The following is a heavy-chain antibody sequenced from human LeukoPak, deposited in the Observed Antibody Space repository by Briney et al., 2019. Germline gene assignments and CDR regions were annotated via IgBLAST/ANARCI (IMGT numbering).Heavy chain of an antibody. V-gene: IGHV4-59*01. CDR3: ARDKVVAAADYYYYYGMDV. CDR1: GGSISSYY. D-gene: IGHD6-13*01. J-gene: IGHJ6*02. CDR2: IYYSGST. Sequence: SETLSLTCNVSGGSISSYYWSWIRQPPGQGLEWIGYIYYSGSTNYNPSLKSRVTISVDTSKNQFPLKLSSVTAADTAVYYCARDKVVAAADYYYYYGMDVWGQGTTVTVSS.